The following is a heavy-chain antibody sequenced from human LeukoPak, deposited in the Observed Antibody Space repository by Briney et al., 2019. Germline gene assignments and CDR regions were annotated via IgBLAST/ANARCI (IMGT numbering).Heavy chain of an antibody. CDR2: VFHSGST. J-gene: IGHJ4*02. Sequence: SETLSLTCTVFGYSVSSGYYWGWIRQPPGKGLEWIATVFHSGSTYYNPSLKTRVTISLDTSKNQFSLKLTSVTAADTALYYCARVRGYSYGPATFEDWGQGTLVTVSS. V-gene: IGHV4-38-2*02. CDR1: GYSVSSGYY. D-gene: IGHD5-18*01. CDR3: ARVRGYSYGPATFED.